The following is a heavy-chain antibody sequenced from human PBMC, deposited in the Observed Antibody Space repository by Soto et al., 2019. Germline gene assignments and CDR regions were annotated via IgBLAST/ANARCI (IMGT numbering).Heavy chain of an antibody. CDR1: GYTFTSYA. D-gene: IGHD2-2*01. CDR3: ARARSKYCISTSCWRYYYYYGMDV. CDR2: INADNGNT. V-gene: IGHV1-3*01. Sequence: ASVKVSCKASGYTFTSYAMHWVRQAPGQRLEWMGWINADNGNTKYSQKFQGRVTMTRNTSASTAYMELSSLRSEDTAVYYCARARSKYCISTSCWRYYYYYGMDVWGQGTTVTVSS. J-gene: IGHJ6*02.